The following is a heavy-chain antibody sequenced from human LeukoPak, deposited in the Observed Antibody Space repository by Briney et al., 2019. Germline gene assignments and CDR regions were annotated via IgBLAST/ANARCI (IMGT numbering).Heavy chain of an antibody. CDR1: GYTFTGYY. J-gene: IGHJ4*02. D-gene: IGHD3-10*01. V-gene: IGHV1-2*02. CDR2: ISPNSGGT. CDR3: ARASEDGSGSVDY. Sequence: RASVKVSCKASGYTFTGYYMHWVRQAPGQGLEWMGWISPNSGGTNYAQKFQGRVTMTRDTSISTAYMELSRLRSDDTAVYYCARASEDGSGSVDYWGQGTLVTVSS.